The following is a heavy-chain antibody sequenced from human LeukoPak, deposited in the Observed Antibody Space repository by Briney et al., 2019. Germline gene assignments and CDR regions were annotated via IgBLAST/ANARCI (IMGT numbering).Heavy chain of an antibody. CDR3: ASYTSNWGSPFDY. CDR1: GGSISSGDYY. Sequence: PSQTLSLTCTVSGGSISSGDYYWSWIRQPPGKGLEWIGYTYYSGSTYYNPSLKSRVTISVDTSKNQFSLKLSSVTAADTAVYYCASYTSNWGSPFDYRGQGTLVTVSS. CDR2: TYYSGST. V-gene: IGHV4-30-4*08. D-gene: IGHD7-27*01. J-gene: IGHJ4*02.